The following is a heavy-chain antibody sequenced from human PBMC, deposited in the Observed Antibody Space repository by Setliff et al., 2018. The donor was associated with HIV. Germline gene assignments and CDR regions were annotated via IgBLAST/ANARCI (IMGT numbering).Heavy chain of an antibody. CDR1: GGSFSAYY. D-gene: IGHD3-3*01. J-gene: IGHJ3*02. CDR3: ARHFSIFGVTIISNDAFDI. V-gene: IGHV4-34*01. Sequence: PSETLSLTCAVYGGSFSAYYWTWIRQPPGKGLEWIGEINHSGSTNYNPSLKSRVTISVDTSKNHFSLRLSSVTAADTAVYYCARHFSIFGVTIISNDAFDIWGRGTMVTVSS. CDR2: INHSGST.